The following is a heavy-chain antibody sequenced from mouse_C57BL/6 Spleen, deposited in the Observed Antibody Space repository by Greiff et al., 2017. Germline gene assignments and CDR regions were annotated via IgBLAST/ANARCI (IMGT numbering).Heavy chain of an antibody. CDR3: TRDLGGLYYFDY. CDR1: GFTFSSYA. J-gene: IGHJ2*01. CDR2: ISSGGDYI. V-gene: IGHV5-9-1*02. Sequence: EVQGVESGEGLVKPGGSLKLSCAASGFTFSSYAMSWVRQTPEKRLEWVAYISSGGDYIYYADTVKGRFTISRDNARNTLYLQRSSLKSEDTAMYYCTRDLGGLYYFDYWGQGTTLTVSS. D-gene: IGHD3-3*01.